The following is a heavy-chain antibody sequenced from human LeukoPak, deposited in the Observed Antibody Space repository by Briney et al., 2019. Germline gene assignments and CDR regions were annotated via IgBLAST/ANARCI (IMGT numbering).Heavy chain of an antibody. CDR2: INHSGST. J-gene: IGHJ4*02. CDR3: ARDYTAMAKLDY. CDR1: GGSFSGYY. V-gene: IGHV4-34*01. D-gene: IGHD5-18*01. Sequence: SETLSLTCAVYGGSFSGYYWSWIRQPPGKGLEWIGEINHSGSTNYNPSLKSRVTISVDTSKNQFSLKLSSVTAADTAVYYCARDYTAMAKLDYWGQGTLVTVSS.